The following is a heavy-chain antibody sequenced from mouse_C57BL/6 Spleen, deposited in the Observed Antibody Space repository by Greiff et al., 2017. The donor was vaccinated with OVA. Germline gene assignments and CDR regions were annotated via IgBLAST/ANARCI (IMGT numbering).Heavy chain of an antibody. CDR1: GYTFTSYW. CDR3: ARSIVDDY. D-gene: IGHD2-5*01. J-gene: IGHJ2*01. CDR2: IDPSDSYT. V-gene: IGHV1-50*01. Sequence: VQLQQSGAELVKPGASVKLSCKASGYTFTSYWMQWVKQRPGQGLEWIGEIDPSDSYTNYNQKFKGKATLTVDTSSSTAYMQLSSLTSEDSAVYYCARSIVDDYWGQGTTLTVSS.